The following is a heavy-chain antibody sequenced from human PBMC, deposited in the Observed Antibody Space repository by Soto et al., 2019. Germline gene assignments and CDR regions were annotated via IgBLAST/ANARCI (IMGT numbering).Heavy chain of an antibody. CDR1: GDTFNKYT. J-gene: IGHJ2*01. CDR3: ARDGHGYNYWYFDL. V-gene: IGHV1-69*01. Sequence: QVHLVQSGAEVKEPGSSVKVSCKVSGDTFNKYTINWVRQAPGQGLEWMAGIIPIYGTANYALKLHGRMKVTADDSTATAYMELNSLTSEDTAIYYCARDGHGYNYWYFDLWGRGTLITVSS. D-gene: IGHD5-12*01. CDR2: IIPIYGTA.